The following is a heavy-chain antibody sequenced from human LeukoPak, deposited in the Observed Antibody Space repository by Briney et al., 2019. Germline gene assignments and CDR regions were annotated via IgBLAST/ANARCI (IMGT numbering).Heavy chain of an antibody. CDR2: ISFDGDNK. D-gene: IGHD3-22*01. CDR3: ASPVRLGWDYYDSSGYFAY. CDR1: GFTFSTHA. V-gene: IGHV3-30*04. Sequence: GGSLRLSCAASGFTFSTHAMHWVRQAPGKGLEWVAAISFDGDNKYYADSVNGRFTISRDNSNNSLYRQMSSPRAEDTAVYYCASPVRLGWDYYDSSGYFAYWGQGALVTVSS. J-gene: IGHJ4*02.